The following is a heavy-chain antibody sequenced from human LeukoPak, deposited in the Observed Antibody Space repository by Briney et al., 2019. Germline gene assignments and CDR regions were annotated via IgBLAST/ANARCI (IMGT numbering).Heavy chain of an antibody. Sequence: GGSLRLSCAASGITFSGYSMNWVRQAPGKGLDWISYISSNGQTKNYADSAKGRFTISRDNAKNSVFLQMNSLRDEDTAVYYCASKIGLNAFDVWGQGTMVTVSS. CDR2: ISSNGQTK. CDR1: GITFSGYS. V-gene: IGHV3-48*02. J-gene: IGHJ3*01. CDR3: ASKIGLNAFDV.